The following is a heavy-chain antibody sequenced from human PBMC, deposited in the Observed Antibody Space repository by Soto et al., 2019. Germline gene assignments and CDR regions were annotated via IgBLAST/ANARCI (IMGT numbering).Heavy chain of an antibody. V-gene: IGHV3-30-3*01. J-gene: IGHJ4*02. CDR1: RFTFSSSA. D-gene: IGHD3-10*01. CDR2: ISYDGSNK. CDR3: ARDHPGGGEYRSGFDY. Sequence: QVQLVAYGGGVVQPGRSLRLSCAASRFTFSSSAMHWVRQAPGKGLQWVAVISYDGSNKYYADSVKVRFTISRDNSKNTLYLQMNSLIPEDTAVYYCARDHPGGGEYRSGFDYWGQGTLVTVSS.